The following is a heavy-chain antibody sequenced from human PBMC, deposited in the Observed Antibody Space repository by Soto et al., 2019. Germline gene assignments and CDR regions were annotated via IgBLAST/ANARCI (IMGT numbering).Heavy chain of an antibody. J-gene: IGHJ6*02. CDR2: IKQDGSEK. CDR3: ARASWSMDV. V-gene: IGHV3-7*03. D-gene: IGHD5-12*01. CDR1: GFLFSTYW. Sequence: EVQLVESGGGLVQPGGSLRLSCAASGFLFSTYWMRWVRQAPGKGLEWVANIKQDGSEKYYVDSVKGRFTISKDNAKNSLYLQTNSLRAEDTAVYYCARASWSMDVWGQGTTVTVSS.